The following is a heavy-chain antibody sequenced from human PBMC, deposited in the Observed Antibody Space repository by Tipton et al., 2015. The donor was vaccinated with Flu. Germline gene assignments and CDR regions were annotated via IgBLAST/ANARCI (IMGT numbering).Heavy chain of an antibody. CDR1: GFTVSNNR. Sequence: SLRLSCVASGFTVSNNRMSWVRQAPGKGLEWVSVIYSGGNTYYADSVKGRFTISRDNSKNTLYLQMNTLRAEDTAVYYCARDFYFFYWGPGTLVTVSS. J-gene: IGHJ4*02. CDR2: IYSGGNT. CDR3: ARDFYFFY. V-gene: IGHV3-53*01.